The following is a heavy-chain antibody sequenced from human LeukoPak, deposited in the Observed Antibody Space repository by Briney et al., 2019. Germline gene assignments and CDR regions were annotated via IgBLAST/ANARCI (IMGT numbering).Heavy chain of an antibody. D-gene: IGHD3-22*01. J-gene: IGHJ4*02. V-gene: IGHV3-23*01. CDR2: ISGSGGST. CDR3: AKGGYVSGYYHPFDY. CDR1: GFTFSSYA. Sequence: PGGSLRLSCAASGFTFSSYAMSWVRQAPGKGLEWVSAISGSGGSTCYADSVKGRFTISRDNSKNTLYLQMNSLRAEDTAVYYCAKGGYVSGYYHPFDYWGQGTLVTVSS.